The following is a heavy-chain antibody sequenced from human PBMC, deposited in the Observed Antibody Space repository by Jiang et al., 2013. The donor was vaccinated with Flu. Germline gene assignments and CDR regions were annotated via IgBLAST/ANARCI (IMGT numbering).Heavy chain of an antibody. CDR2: INPHSGTT. D-gene: IGHD6-19*01. CDR3: AREGQWTADACDI. J-gene: IGHJ3*02. CDR1: GYIFTDYY. V-gene: IGHV1-2*06. Sequence: SGAEVKKPGASVKVSCKASGYIFTDYYIHWVRQAPGQGLEWMGRINPHSGTTNQAQKFQGRFTMSRDTSISTVYMELSRLRSDDTAVYYCAREGQWTADACDIWGQGAMVTVSS.